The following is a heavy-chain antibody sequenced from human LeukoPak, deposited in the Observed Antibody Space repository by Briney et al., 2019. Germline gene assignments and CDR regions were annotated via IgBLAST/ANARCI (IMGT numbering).Heavy chain of an antibody. J-gene: IGHJ4*02. CDR3: ASNGSSSWLAFDY. V-gene: IGHV4-34*01. D-gene: IGHD6-13*01. CDR1: GGSFSGYY. CDR2: INHSGST. Sequence: SETLSLTCAVYGGSFSGYYWSWIRQPPGKGLEWIGEINHSGSTNYNPSLKSRVTISVDTSKNQFSLKLSSVTAADTAVYYCASNGSSSWLAFDYWGQGTLVTVSS.